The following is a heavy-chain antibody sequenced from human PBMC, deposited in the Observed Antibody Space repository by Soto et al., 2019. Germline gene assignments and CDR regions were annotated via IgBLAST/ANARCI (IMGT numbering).Heavy chain of an antibody. D-gene: IGHD3-3*01. V-gene: IGHV3-23*01. J-gene: IGHJ4*02. CDR2: ISGSGGST. Sequence: GESLKISCAASGFTFSSYAMSWVRQAPGKGLEWVSAISGSGGSTYYADSVKGRFTISRDNSKNTLYLQMNSLRAEDTAVYYCAKTSPTDFWSGYYYFDYWGQGTLVTVSS. CDR1: GFTFSSYA. CDR3: AKTSPTDFWSGYYYFDY.